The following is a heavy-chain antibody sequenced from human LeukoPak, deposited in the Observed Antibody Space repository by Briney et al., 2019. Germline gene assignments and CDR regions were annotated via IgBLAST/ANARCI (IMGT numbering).Heavy chain of an antibody. CDR3: AKCRGSSWSDYFDY. J-gene: IGHJ4*02. CDR1: GFSFSRYA. CDR2: ISDSGVST. D-gene: IGHD6-13*01. Sequence: PGGSLRLSCAVSGFSFSRYAMSWVRKAPGKGLEWVSAISDSGVSTYYADSVKDRFTISRDNSRNTLYLQLSTLRAEDTAVYYCAKCRGSSWSDYFDYWGQGTLVTVSS. V-gene: IGHV3-23*01.